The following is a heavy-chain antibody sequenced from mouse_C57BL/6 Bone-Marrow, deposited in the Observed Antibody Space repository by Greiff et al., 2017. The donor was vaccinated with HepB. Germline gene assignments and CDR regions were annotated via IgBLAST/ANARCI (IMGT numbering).Heavy chain of an antibody. D-gene: IGHD1-1*01. Sequence: QVQLQQPGAELVKPGASVKLSCKASGYTFTSYWMHWVKQRPGQGLEWIGMIHPNSGSTNYNEKFKSKATLTVDKSSSTAYMQLSSLTSEDSAVYYCARTGSSYSVYFDYWGQGTTLTVSS. CDR1: GYTFTSYW. CDR3: ARTGSSYSVYFDY. V-gene: IGHV1-64*01. J-gene: IGHJ2*01. CDR2: IHPNSGST.